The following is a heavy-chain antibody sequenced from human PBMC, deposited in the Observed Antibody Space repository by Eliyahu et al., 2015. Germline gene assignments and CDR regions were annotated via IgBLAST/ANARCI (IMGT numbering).Heavy chain of an antibody. CDR2: TYYRSRWYY. J-gene: IGHJ3*02. D-gene: IGHD3-22*01. V-gene: IGHV6-1*01. CDR3: ARAPVYFDTSGAKDAFHI. Sequence: QVQLHQSGPGLVKPSQTLSLTCVIPGDSVSSNRFXXNWIRQSPSRGLEWLGRTYYRSRWYYDYAVSVKSRITINPDTSKNQVSLQLNSVTPEDTAVYYCARAPVYFDTSGAKDAFHIWGQGTMVTVSS. CDR1: GDSVSSNRFX.